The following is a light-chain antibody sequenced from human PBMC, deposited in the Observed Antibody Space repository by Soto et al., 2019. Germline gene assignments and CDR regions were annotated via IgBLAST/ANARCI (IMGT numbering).Light chain of an antibody. CDR2: GAS. J-gene: IGKJ3*01. CDR3: QQYGSPPHRFT. Sequence: EIVLTQSPGTLSLSPGERATLSCRASQSVSSSYLAWYQQKPGQAPRLLIYGASSRATGIPDRFSGSGSGPDFTLTISRLEPEDFAVYYCQQYGSPPHRFTFGPGTKVDIK. V-gene: IGKV3-20*01. CDR1: QSVSSSY.